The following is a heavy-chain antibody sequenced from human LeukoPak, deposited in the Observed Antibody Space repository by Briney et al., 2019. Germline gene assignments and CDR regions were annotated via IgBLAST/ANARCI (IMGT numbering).Heavy chain of an antibody. CDR2: INPSGSTI. Sequence: GGSLRLSCAASGFIFSNYEMNWVRQAPGKGLEWVSYINPSGSTIYYADSVRGRFTISRDNAKNSLYLQMNSLRAEDTAVYYCAKEGYSRGYYSYYYMDVWGKGTTVTVSS. J-gene: IGHJ6*03. V-gene: IGHV3-48*03. D-gene: IGHD6-13*01. CDR3: AKEGYSRGYYSYYYMDV. CDR1: GFIFSNYE.